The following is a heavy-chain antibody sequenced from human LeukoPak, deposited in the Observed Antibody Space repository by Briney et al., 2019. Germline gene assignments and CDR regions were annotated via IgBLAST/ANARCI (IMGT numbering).Heavy chain of an antibody. CDR1: GYTLTELS. CDR3: ATGGRIAAAFDY. V-gene: IGHV1-24*01. Sequence: ASVKVSCKVSGYTLTELSMHWVRQAPGKGLEWMGGFDPEDGETIYAQKFQGRVTMTEDTSTDTAYMELSSLRSEDTAVYYCATGGRIAAAFDYWGQGTLVTVSS. D-gene: IGHD6-13*01. CDR2: FDPEDGET. J-gene: IGHJ4*02.